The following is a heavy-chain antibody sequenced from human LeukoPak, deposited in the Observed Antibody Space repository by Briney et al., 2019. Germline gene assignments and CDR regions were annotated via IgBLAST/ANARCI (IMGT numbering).Heavy chain of an antibody. V-gene: IGHV4-30-4*01. CDR1: GGSISSGDYY. J-gene: IGHJ6*04. CDR3: ARENIVVVQWFDGMDV. Sequence: SQTLSLTCTVSGGSISSGDYYWSWIRQPPGKGLEWIGYIYYSGSTYYNPSLKSRVTISVDTSKNQFSLKPSSVTAADTAVYYCARENIVVVQWFDGMDVWGKGTTVTVSS. D-gene: IGHD2-2*01. CDR2: IYYSGST.